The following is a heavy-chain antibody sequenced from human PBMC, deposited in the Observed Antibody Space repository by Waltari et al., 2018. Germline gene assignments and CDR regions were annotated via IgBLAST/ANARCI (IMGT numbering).Heavy chain of an antibody. Sequence: QVQLVQSGAEVKKPGASVKVSCKASGYTFTSYAMHWVRQAPGQRLEWMGWINAGNGNTKYSQKFQGRVTSTRDTSASTAYMELSSLRSEDTAVYYCARTMAAAGTGYDYWGQGTLVTVSS. D-gene: IGHD6-13*01. CDR3: ARTMAAAGTGYDY. CDR2: INAGNGNT. V-gene: IGHV1-3*01. CDR1: GYTFTSYA. J-gene: IGHJ4*02.